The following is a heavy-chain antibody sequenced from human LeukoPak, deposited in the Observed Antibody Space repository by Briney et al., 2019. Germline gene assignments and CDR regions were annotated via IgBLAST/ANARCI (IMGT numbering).Heavy chain of an antibody. Sequence: GGSLRLSCAASGFTFSDYYMSWIRQAPGKGLEWVANIKQDGSEKYYVDSVKGRFTISRDNAKNSLYLQMNSLRAEDTAVYYCARGNSSGWDYYFDYWGQGTLVTVSS. J-gene: IGHJ4*02. CDR2: IKQDGSEK. CDR1: GFTFSDYY. V-gene: IGHV3-7*01. CDR3: ARGNSSGWDYYFDY. D-gene: IGHD6-19*01.